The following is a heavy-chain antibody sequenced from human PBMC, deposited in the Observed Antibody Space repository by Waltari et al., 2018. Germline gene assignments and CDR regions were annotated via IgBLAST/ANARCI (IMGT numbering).Heavy chain of an antibody. CDR2: IYYSGST. Sequence: QLQLQESGPGLVKPSETLSLTCTVSGGSIRSSSYYWGWIRQSPGKGLEWIGSIYYSGSTYYTPTLKSRVTISGDTSKNQFSLKLSSVTAADTAVYYCARHWKKSGYRFDPWGQGTLVTVSS. CDR1: GGSIRSSSYY. D-gene: IGHD5-12*01. V-gene: IGHV4-39*01. CDR3: ARHWKKSGYRFDP. J-gene: IGHJ5*02.